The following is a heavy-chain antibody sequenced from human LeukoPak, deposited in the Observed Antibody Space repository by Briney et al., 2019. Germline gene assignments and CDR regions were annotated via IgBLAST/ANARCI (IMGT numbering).Heavy chain of an antibody. J-gene: IGHJ6*03. Sequence: PGGSLRLSCAASGFTFSSYGMHWVRQAPGKGLEWVAFIRYDGSNKYYADSVKGRFTISRDNSKNTLYLQMNSLRAEDTAVYYCAKDSAMFGQVPAAFMDVWGKGTTVTISS. CDR2: IRYDGSNK. CDR3: AKDSAMFGQVPAAFMDV. D-gene: IGHD2-2*01. CDR1: GFTFSSYG. V-gene: IGHV3-30*02.